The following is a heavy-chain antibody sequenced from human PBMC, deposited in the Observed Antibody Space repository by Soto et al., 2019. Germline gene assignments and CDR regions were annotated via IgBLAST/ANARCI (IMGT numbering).Heavy chain of an antibody. CDR3: TREYYYGSGSYYNVDYYGMDV. V-gene: IGHV3-49*03. CDR2: IRSKAYGGTT. J-gene: IGHJ6*02. Sequence: PGGSLRLSCTASGFTFGDYAMSWFRQAPGKGLEWVGFIRSKAYGGTTEYAASVKGRFTISRDDSKSIAYLQMNSLKTEDTAVYYCTREYYYGSGSYYNVDYYGMDVWGQGTTVTVSS. D-gene: IGHD3-10*01. CDR1: GFTFGDYA.